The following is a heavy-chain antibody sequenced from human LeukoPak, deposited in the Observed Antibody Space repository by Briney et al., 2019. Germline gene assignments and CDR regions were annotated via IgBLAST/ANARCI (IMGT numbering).Heavy chain of an antibody. CDR1: GLRFGSFW. J-gene: IGHJ4*02. D-gene: IGHD3-10*01. CDR2: INQDGSEK. CDR3: ARERVGRFFDY. Sequence: GGSLRLSCAVSGLRFGSFWMSWVRQAPGKGLEWVANINQDGSEKYFVGSVRGRFTISRDNSKNSLHLQMNTLRAEDTAVYYCARERVGRFFDYWGQGTLVTVSS. V-gene: IGHV3-7*01.